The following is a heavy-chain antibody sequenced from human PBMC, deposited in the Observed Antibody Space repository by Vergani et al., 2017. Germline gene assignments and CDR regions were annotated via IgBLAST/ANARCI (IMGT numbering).Heavy chain of an antibody. CDR3: ARDGYCSSTSCYLGRRWVEYYYYYYGMDV. Sequence: QVQLVQSGAEVKKPGSSVKVSCKASGGTFSSYTISWVRQAPGQGLEWMGRIIPILGIANYAQKFQGRVTITADKSTSTAYMELSSLRSEDTAVYYCARDGYCSSTSCYLGRRWVEYYYYYYGMDVWGQGTTVTVSS. V-gene: IGHV1-69*08. D-gene: IGHD2-2*01. CDR2: IIPILGIA. J-gene: IGHJ6*02. CDR1: GGTFSSYT.